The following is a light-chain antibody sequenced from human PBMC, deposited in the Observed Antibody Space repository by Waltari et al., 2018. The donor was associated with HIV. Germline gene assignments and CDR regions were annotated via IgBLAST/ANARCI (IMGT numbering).Light chain of an antibody. V-gene: IGKV1-5*03. CDR1: QSISSW. CDR2: KAS. J-gene: IGKJ1*01. CDR3: QQYNSYSVT. Sequence: DIQMTQSPSTLSASVGDRVTITCRASQSISSWLAWYQQKPGKAPKLLIYKASSLKSGVPSRFSGSGSGTEFILTISGLQPDDFATYYCQQYNSYSVTFGQGTKVEIK.